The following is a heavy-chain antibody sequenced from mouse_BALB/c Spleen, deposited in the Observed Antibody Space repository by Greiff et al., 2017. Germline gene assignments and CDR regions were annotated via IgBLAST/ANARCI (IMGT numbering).Heavy chain of an antibody. CDR2: IWSDGST. Sequence: VQLQESGPDLVAPSQSLSITCTVSGFSLTSYGVHWVRQPPGKGLEWLVVIWSDGSTTYNSALKSRLSISKDNSKSQVFLKMNSLQTDDTAMYYCARHEDGYDGGAWFAYWGQGTLVTVSA. J-gene: IGHJ3*01. V-gene: IGHV2-6-2*01. D-gene: IGHD2-2*01. CDR3: ARHEDGYDGGAWFAY. CDR1: GFSLTSYG.